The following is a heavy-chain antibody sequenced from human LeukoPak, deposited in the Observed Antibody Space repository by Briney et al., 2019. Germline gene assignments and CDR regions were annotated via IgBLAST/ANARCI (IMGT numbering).Heavy chain of an antibody. CDR2: ISSSGSTI. CDR3: ARDQRFAGFGESSY. V-gene: IGHV3-48*03. D-gene: IGHD3-10*01. J-gene: IGHJ4*02. Sequence: GGSLRLSCAASGFTFSSYEMNWVRQAPGKGLEGVSYISSSGSTIYYADSVKGRFTISRDNAKNSLYLQMNSLRAEDTAVYYCARDQRFAGFGESSYWGQGTLVTVSS. CDR1: GFTFSSYE.